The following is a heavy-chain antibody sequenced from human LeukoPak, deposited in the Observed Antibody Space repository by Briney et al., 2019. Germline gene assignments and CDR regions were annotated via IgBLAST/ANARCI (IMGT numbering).Heavy chain of an antibody. CDR2: ISAYIGNT. CDR3: ASQRRWFGEVLDYYYYMVV. CDR1: GCTFTSYG. J-gene: IGHJ6*03. V-gene: IGHV1-18*01. Sequence: ASVKVSCKASGCTFTSYGISWVRQAPGQGLEWMGWISAYIGNTNYAQKLQGRVTITTDTSTSTAYMELRSRRSDDTAVYYCASQRRWFGEVLDYYYYMVVWGERTTFTLS. D-gene: IGHD3-10*01.